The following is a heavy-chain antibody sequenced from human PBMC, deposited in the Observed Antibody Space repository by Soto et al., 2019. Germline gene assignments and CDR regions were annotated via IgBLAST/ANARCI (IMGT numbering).Heavy chain of an antibody. CDR3: ARQPTGYPNWFDA. CDR2: IFYGHGT. Sequence: QVQLQESGPGLVNPSETLSLTCTVSGGSVTSSTSSWAWVRQPPGKGLHWIGTIFYGHGTYYNPSLESRVTTSLDTSKIQFSLELTSVTAADTAVYYCARQPTGYPNWFDAWGRGILVIVSS. J-gene: IGHJ5*02. V-gene: IGHV4-39*01. D-gene: IGHD3-9*01. CDR1: GGSVTSSTSS.